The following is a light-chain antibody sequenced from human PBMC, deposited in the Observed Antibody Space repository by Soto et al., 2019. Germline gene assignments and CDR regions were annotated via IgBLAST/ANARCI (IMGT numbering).Light chain of an antibody. CDR1: QSISGW. CDR2: DAS. Sequence: DLQMTQSPSTLSASIGDRVTITCRASQSISGWLAWYQQKPGKAPKLLIYDASSLASGVPSRFSGSGSGTEFTLTISTLQPDDFATYSCQQYNSYPGTFGQGTKLEIK. V-gene: IGKV1-5*01. J-gene: IGKJ2*01. CDR3: QQYNSYPGT.